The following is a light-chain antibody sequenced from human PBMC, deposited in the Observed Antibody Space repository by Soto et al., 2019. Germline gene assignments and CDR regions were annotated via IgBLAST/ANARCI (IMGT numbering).Light chain of an antibody. V-gene: IGKV1-5*01. J-gene: IGKJ1*01. CDR2: DAS. CDR3: QQYNSYWT. Sequence: DIQMTQSPSTRSASVGARVTITCRASQSISSRLAWYQQKPGKAPKLLISDASNLESGVPSRFSGSGSGTEFTLTISSLQPDDFATYYCQQYNSYWTFGQGTKVDIK. CDR1: QSISSR.